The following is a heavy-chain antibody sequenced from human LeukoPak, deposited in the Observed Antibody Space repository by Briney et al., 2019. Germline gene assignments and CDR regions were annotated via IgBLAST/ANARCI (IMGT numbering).Heavy chain of an antibody. CDR2: ISVYNGNT. J-gene: IGHJ6*03. V-gene: IGHV1-18*01. D-gene: IGHD2-15*01. Sequence: ASVKVSCKASGYTFTSYGISWVRQAPGQGLEWMGWISVYNGNTNYAQKLQGRVTMTTDTSTSTAYMELRSLRSDDTAVYYCARLVVAALYYYYYMDVWGKGTTVTISS. CDR3: ARLVVAALYYYYYMDV. CDR1: GYTFTSYG.